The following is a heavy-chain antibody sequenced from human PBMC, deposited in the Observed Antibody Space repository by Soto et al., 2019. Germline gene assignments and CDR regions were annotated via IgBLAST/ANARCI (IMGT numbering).Heavy chain of an antibody. D-gene: IGHD1-26*01. CDR2: ISSTSNTI. CDR1: GFTFSSYS. CDR3: ARAKYSENYRYYYYGMDV. J-gene: IGHJ6*02. V-gene: IGHV3-48*02. Sequence: PGGSLRLSCAASGFTFSSYSMNWVRQAPGKGLEWVSYISSTSNTIYYADSVKGRFTISRDNAKNSLYLQVNSLRDEDTAVYYCARAKYSENYRYYYYGMDVWGQGTTVTVSS.